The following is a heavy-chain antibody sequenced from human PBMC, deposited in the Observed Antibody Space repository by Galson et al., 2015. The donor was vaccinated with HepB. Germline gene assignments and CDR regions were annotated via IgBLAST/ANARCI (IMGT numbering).Heavy chain of an antibody. V-gene: IGHV7-4-1*02. J-gene: IGHJ6*03. CDR2: MNTNTGKP. D-gene: IGHD3-3*01. Sequence: SVKVSCKASGYTFTDYVVNWVRQAPGQGLEWMGWMNTNTGKPTYAPGFAERFVFSLDTSVTTAYLQIRSLETDDTAVYYCARSPLRFLDWLPYYDYYYMDVWGEGTTVTVSS. CDR3: ARSPLRFLDWLPYYDYYYMDV. CDR1: GYTFTDYV.